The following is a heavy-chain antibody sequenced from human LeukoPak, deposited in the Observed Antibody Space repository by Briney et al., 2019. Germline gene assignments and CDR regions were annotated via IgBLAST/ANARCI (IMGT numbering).Heavy chain of an antibody. CDR3: AKLLLPQSYYYGIDV. D-gene: IGHD2-15*01. CDR2: ISSSSSTI. J-gene: IGHJ6*02. CDR1: GFTFSSYS. Sequence: PGGSLRLSCAASGFTFSSYSMNWVRQAPGKGLEWISYISSSSSTIYYAYSVKGRFTISRDNAKNSLYLQMNSLRAEDTAVYYCAKLLLPQSYYYGIDVWGQGTTVTVSS. V-gene: IGHV3-48*01.